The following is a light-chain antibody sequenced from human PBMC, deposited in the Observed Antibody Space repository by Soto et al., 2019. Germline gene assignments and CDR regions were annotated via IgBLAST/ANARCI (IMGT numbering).Light chain of an antibody. Sequence: IQLTQSPSSLYASVGDRVTITCRATQDLTGYLAWYQQKPGKAPKLLIYAASTLQSGVPSRFFGSGSGPDFNLTISSLQPEDFATYYCQQLHTHLLAFGGGTKVEIK. CDR2: AAS. V-gene: IGKV1-9*01. J-gene: IGKJ4*01. CDR1: QDLTGY. CDR3: QQLHTHLLA.